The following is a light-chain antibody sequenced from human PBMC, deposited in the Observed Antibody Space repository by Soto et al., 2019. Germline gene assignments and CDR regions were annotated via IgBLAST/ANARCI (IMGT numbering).Light chain of an antibody. CDR3: SSYTSSSTYV. J-gene: IGLJ1*01. CDR2: EVV. V-gene: IGLV2-8*01. Sequence: QSALTQPPSASGSPGQSVTISCTGTKSDIGVYDFVSWYQHHPGKAPRLIIYEVVQRPSGVPDRFSGSKSGNTASLTVSGLQAADEADYYCSSYTSSSTYVFGTGTKVTVL. CDR1: KSDIGVYDF.